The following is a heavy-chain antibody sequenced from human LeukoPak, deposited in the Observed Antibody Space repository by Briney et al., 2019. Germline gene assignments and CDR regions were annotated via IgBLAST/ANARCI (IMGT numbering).Heavy chain of an antibody. CDR2: ISGSGGST. V-gene: IGHV3-23*01. J-gene: IGHJ4*02. D-gene: IGHD6-19*01. Sequence: GGSLRLSCAASGFTFSSCAMSWVRQAPGKGLEWVSAISGSGGSTYYADSVKGRFTISRDNSKNTLYLQMNSLRAEDTAVYYCAKGKDSSGWYLVFDYWGQGTLVTVSS. CDR3: AKGKDSSGWYLVFDY. CDR1: GFTFSSCA.